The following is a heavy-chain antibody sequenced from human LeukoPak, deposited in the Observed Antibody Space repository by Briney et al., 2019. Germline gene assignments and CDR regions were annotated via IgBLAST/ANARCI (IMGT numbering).Heavy chain of an antibody. CDR3: ARRFRRYCSGGSCYYYYGMDV. J-gene: IGHJ6*02. CDR1: GGTFSNYA. Sequence: GASVKVSCKASGGTFSNYAISWVRQAPGQGLEWMGGIIPIFGTANYAQKFQGRVTITADESTSTAYMELSSLRSEDTAVYYCARRFRRYCSGGSCYYYYGMDVWGQGTTVTVSS. D-gene: IGHD2-15*01. V-gene: IGHV1-69*01. CDR2: IIPIFGTA.